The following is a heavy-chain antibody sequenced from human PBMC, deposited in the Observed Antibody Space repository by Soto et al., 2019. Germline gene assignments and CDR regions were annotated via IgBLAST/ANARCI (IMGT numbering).Heavy chain of an antibody. CDR3: ARDLRASSAYAL. CDR1: GDSISSGTYY. CDR2: IYYRGGT. Sequence: QVQLQESGPGLVKPSETLSLTCSVSGDSISSGTYYWSWILQSPGKELEWIGYIYYRGGTNDNPSLKSRVTISLETSKNQFSLNLSSVTAADTAIYYCARDLRASSAYALWGQGILVTVSS. V-gene: IGHV4-61*01. J-gene: IGHJ4*02. D-gene: IGHD2-2*01.